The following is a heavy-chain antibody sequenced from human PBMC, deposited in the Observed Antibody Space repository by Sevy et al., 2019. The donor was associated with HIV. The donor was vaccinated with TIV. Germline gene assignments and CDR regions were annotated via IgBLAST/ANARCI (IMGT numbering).Heavy chain of an antibody. CDR2: ISSSSTYT. D-gene: IGHD2-21*01. V-gene: IGHV3-21*01. CDR3: STSGNCGGDCYSLSSYYFDY. Sequence: GGSLRLSCAASGFTFSSYSMNWVRQAPGKGPEWVSSISSSSTYTYYAHSVKGRFTISRDNAKNSLYLQMNSLRAEETAVYYCSTSGNCGGDCYSLSSYYFDYWGQGTLLTVSS. J-gene: IGHJ4*02. CDR1: GFTFSSYS.